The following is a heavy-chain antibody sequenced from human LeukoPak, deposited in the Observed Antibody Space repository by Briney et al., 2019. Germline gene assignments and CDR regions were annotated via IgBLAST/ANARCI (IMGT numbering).Heavy chain of an antibody. CDR3: LKGYCSSISRYGDY. V-gene: IGHV3-64D*09. Sequence: GGSLRLSCSASEFTFSSYAMHWVRQAPGKGLEYVSAISSNGGSTYYADSVKGRFTISRDNSKNTLYLQMSSLRAEDTAVYYCLKGYCSSISRYGDYWGQGTLVTVSS. J-gene: IGHJ4*02. D-gene: IGHD2-2*01. CDR1: EFTFSSYA. CDR2: ISSNGGST.